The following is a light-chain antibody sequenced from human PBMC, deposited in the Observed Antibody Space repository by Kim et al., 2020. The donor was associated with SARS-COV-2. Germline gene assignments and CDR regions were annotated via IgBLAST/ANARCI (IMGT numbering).Light chain of an antibody. Sequence: IQLTQSPSSLSASVGDRVTITCRASQGISSYLAWYQQKPGKAPKLLIYAASTLQSGVPSRFSGSGSGTDFTLTISSLQPEDFATYYCQRYGNAPLTFGGGTKVDIK. CDR2: AAS. V-gene: IGKV1-9*01. CDR1: QGISSY. CDR3: QRYGNAPLT. J-gene: IGKJ4*01.